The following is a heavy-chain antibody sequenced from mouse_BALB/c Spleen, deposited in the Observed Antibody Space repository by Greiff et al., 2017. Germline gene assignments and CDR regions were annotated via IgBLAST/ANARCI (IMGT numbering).Heavy chain of an antibody. CDR1: GYTFSSYW. CDR2: ILPGSGST. CDR3: ARGSSLAWFAY. D-gene: IGHD6-1*01. J-gene: IGHJ3*01. V-gene: IGHV1-9*01. Sequence: VQLQQSGAELMKPGASVKISCKATGYTFSSYWIEWVKQRPGHGLEWIGEILPGSGSTNYNEKFKGKATFTADTSSNTAYMQLSSLTSEDSAVYYCARGSSLAWFAYWGQGTLVTVSA.